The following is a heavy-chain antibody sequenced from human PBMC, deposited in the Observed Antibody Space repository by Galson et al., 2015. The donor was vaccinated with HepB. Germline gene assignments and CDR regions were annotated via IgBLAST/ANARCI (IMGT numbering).Heavy chain of an antibody. CDR2: IKGDGTAK. J-gene: IGHJ4*02. CDR1: GFAFSSHW. Sequence: SLRLSCAASGFAFSSHWMSWVRQAPGKGLEWVANIKGDGTAKTYVDSVKGRFTISRDNAKNSVYLQLDSLRAEDTAIYYCARDWRSGPQSCDYWGQGTLVTVSS. V-gene: IGHV3-7*03. CDR3: ARDWRSGPQSCDY. D-gene: IGHD3-3*01.